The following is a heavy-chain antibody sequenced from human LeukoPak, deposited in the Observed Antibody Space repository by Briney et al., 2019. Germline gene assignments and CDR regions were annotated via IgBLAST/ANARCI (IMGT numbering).Heavy chain of an antibody. Sequence: SETLSLTCAVYGGSFSGYYWSWIRQPPGKGLEWIGEINHSGSTNYNPSLKSRVTISVDTSKNQFSLKLSSVTAADTAVYYCATLPTKHCSGGSCYPNPVYWGQGTLVTVSS. CDR2: INHSGST. J-gene: IGHJ4*02. CDR3: ATLPTKHCSGGSCYPNPVY. D-gene: IGHD2-15*01. CDR1: GGSFSGYY. V-gene: IGHV4-34*01.